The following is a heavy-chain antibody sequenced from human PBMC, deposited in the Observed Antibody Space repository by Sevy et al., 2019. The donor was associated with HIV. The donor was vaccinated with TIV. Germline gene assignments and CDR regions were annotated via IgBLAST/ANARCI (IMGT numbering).Heavy chain of an antibody. D-gene: IGHD6-13*01. CDR1: GFTFDDYG. V-gene: IGHV3-20*01. J-gene: IGHJ5*02. Sequence: GGSLRLSCAASGFTFDDYGMSWVRQAPGKGLEWVSGINWNGGRIGYADSVKGRFTISRDNTKNSLYLQMNRLRAKATASYHCARGKVRRYSNSWQGFDPWGQGTLVTVSS. CDR2: INWNGGRI. CDR3: ARGKVRRYSNSWQGFDP.